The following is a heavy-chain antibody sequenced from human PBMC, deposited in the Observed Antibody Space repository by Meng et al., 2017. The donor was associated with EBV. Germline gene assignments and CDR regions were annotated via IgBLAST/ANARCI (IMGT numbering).Heavy chain of an antibody. D-gene: IGHD6-19*01. Sequence: QVALVQLGAEAEKPGASVKVSCKVSGDHFTGYYMYWLRQAPGQGLEWLGRINPDSGGTNYAQKVQGRVTMTRDTSISTAYMELSWLRSDDTAVYYCARVGIAVAGTVDYWGQGTLVTVSS. J-gene: IGHJ4*02. CDR1: GDHFTGYY. CDR3: ARVGIAVAGTVDY. V-gene: IGHV1-2*06. CDR2: INPDSGGT.